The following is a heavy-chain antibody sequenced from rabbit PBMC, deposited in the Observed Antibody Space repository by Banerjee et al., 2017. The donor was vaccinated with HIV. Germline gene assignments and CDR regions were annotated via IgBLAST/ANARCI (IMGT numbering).Heavy chain of an antibody. J-gene: IGHJ4*01. CDR1: GFSFSNKYV. CDR3: ARDWAGFMGWNFNL. CDR2: INTSSGTT. Sequence: QEQLVESGGGLVKPEGSLTLTCTASGFSFSNKYVMCWVRQAPGKGLEWIACINTSSGTTVSGGGAKGRSTISKPWSPRVPLKMPSLTPAAPATFFCARDWAGFMGWNFNLGGQGPLVPVS. D-gene: IGHD3-1*01. V-gene: IGHV1S45*01.